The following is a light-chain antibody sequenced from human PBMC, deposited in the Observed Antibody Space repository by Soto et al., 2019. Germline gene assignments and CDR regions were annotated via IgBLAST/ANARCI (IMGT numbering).Light chain of an antibody. CDR3: HQYNSDST. CDR1: QRVGSN. V-gene: IGKV3-15*01. Sequence: EIVLTQSPVTLSVSPGERATLSCTASQRVGSNLAWYQQKPGRAPRLLIYGAGTRATGIPDTFSGSGSETAFTLTISSLQSDDFAVYYCHQYNSDSTFGQGTKLGIK. J-gene: IGKJ2*01. CDR2: GAG.